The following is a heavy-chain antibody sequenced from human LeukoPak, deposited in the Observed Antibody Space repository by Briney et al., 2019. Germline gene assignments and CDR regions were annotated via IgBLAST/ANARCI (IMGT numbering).Heavy chain of an antibody. CDR2: IYYSGST. D-gene: IGHD4-17*01. CDR3: ARTGSTVTMLYPFDH. CDR1: GGSIRSYY. V-gene: IGHV4-59*01. J-gene: IGHJ4*02. Sequence: SETLSLTCTGSGGSIRSYYWSWIRQPPGKGLEWIGYIYYSGSTNYNPSLKSRVSISVDTSKNQFSLKLSSVTAADTAVYYRARTGSTVTMLYPFDHWGQGTLVTVSS.